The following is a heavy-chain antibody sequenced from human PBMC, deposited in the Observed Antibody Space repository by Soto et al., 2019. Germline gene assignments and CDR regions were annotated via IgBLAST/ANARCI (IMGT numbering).Heavy chain of an antibody. J-gene: IGHJ4*02. CDR3: AHTARDYDFWSGYYLAGLDY. CDR1: GFTFSSYA. Sequence: QVQLVESGGGVVQPGRSLRLSCAASGFTFSSYAMHWVRQAPGKGLERVAVISYDGSNKHYADSVKGRFTISRDNSKNTLYLQMNSLRAEDTAVYYCAHTARDYDFWSGYYLAGLDYWGQGTLVTVSS. CDR2: ISYDGSNK. D-gene: IGHD3-3*01. V-gene: IGHV3-30-3*01.